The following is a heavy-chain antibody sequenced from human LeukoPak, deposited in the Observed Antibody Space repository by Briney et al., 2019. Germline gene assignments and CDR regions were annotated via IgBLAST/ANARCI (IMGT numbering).Heavy chain of an antibody. CDR1: GGSFSAYY. CDR2: INHSGST. Sequence: SETLSLTCAVYGGSFSAYYWSWIRQPPGRGLEWIGEINHSGSTNYNPSLKSRVTISVDTSKNQFSLKLSSVTAADTAVYYCARANSIQLWPWGQGTLVTVSS. V-gene: IGHV4-34*01. J-gene: IGHJ4*02. CDR3: ARANSIQLWP. D-gene: IGHD5-18*01.